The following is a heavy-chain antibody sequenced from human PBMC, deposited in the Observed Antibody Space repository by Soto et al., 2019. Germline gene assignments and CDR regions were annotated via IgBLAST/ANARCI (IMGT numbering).Heavy chain of an antibody. Sequence: GGSLRLSCAASGFTFSSHGMHWVRQAPGKGLEWVAVISYDGTNKYYGDSVKGRFTISRDNSKNTVYLQMNSLRVEDTAVFYCAKGPTTAMVDFWGKGTLVTVSS. V-gene: IGHV3-30*18. CDR1: GFTFSSHG. J-gene: IGHJ4*02. CDR2: ISYDGTNK. D-gene: IGHD5-18*01. CDR3: AKGPTTAMVDF.